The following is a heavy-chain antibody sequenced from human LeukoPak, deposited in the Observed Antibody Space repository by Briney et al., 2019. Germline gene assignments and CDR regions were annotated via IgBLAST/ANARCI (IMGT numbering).Heavy chain of an antibody. Sequence: ASVKVSCRASGGTFSSYAISWVRQAPGQGLEWMGGIIPIFGTANYAQKFQGRVTITADKSTSTAYMELSSLRSEDTAVYYCATLPLYYYGSGSLDYWGQGTLVTVSS. D-gene: IGHD3-10*01. CDR2: IIPIFGTA. V-gene: IGHV1-69*06. J-gene: IGHJ4*02. CDR3: ATLPLYYYGSGSLDY. CDR1: GGTFSSYA.